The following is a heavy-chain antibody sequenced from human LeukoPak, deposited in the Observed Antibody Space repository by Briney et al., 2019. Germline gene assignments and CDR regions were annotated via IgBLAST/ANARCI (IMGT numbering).Heavy chain of an antibody. J-gene: IGHJ6*03. CDR3: ARVRGSSWYVPYYYYMDV. CDR2: IYSGGST. D-gene: IGHD6-13*01. CDR1: GFTVSSNY. V-gene: IGHV3-66*01. Sequence: GGSLRLSCAASGFTVSSNYMSWVRQAPGKGLEWVSVIYSGGSTYYADSVKGRFTISRDNSKNTLYLQMNSLRAEDTAVYYCARVRGSSWYVPYYYYMDVWGKGTTVTISS.